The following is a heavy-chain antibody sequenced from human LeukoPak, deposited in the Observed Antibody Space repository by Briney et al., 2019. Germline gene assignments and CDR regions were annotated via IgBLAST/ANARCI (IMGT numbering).Heavy chain of an antibody. J-gene: IGHJ4*02. CDR2: ISYDGSNK. CDR3: AREIIVVVVAAKLFDY. CDR1: GFTFSSYA. V-gene: IGHV3-30-3*01. Sequence: GGSLRLSCAASGFTFSSYAMHWVRQAPGKGPEWVAVISYDGSNKYYADSVKGRFTISRDNSKNTLYLQMNSLRAEDTAVYYCAREIIVVVVAAKLFDYWGQGTLVTVSS. D-gene: IGHD2-15*01.